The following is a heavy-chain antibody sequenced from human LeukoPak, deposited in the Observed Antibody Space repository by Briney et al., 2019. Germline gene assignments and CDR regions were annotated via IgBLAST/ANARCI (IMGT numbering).Heavy chain of an antibody. J-gene: IGHJ4*02. CDR2: ISSSSSYI. Sequence: GGSLRLSCAASGFTFSSYSMNWVRQAPGKGLEWVSPISSSSSYIYYADSVKGRFTISRDNAKNSLYLQMNSLRAEDTAVYYCARGRDSSSSYPGYWGQGTLVTVSS. D-gene: IGHD6-6*01. V-gene: IGHV3-21*01. CDR1: GFTFSSYS. CDR3: ARGRDSSSSYPGY.